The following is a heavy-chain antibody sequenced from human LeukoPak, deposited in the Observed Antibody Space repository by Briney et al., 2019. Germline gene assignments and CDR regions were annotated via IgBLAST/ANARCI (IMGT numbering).Heavy chain of an antibody. J-gene: IGHJ4*02. CDR3: ARVDFWSGYSIDY. D-gene: IGHD3-3*01. CDR1: GYTFTSYD. V-gene: IGHV1-8*03. CDR2: MNPNSGNT. Sequence: ASVKVSCKASGYTFTSYDINWVRQATGQGLEWMGWMNPNSGNTGYAQKFQGRVTITRNTSISTAYMEPSSLRSEDTAVYYCARVDFWSGYSIDYWGQGTLVTVSS.